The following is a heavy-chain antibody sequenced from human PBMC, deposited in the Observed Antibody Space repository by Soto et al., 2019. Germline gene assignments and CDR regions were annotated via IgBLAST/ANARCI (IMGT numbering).Heavy chain of an antibody. Sequence: SETLSLTCAVSGYSISSGYYWGWIRQPPGKGLEWIGSIYHSGSTYYNPSLKSRVTISVDTSKNQFSLKLSSVIAADTAVYYCARDRGYDILTGYKGSIWFDPWGQGTLVTVSS. D-gene: IGHD3-9*01. CDR3: ARDRGYDILTGYKGSIWFDP. V-gene: IGHV4-38-2*02. CDR2: IYHSGST. J-gene: IGHJ5*02. CDR1: GYSISSGYY.